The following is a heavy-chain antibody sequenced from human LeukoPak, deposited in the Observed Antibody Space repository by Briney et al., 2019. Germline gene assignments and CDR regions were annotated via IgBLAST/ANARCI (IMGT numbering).Heavy chain of an antibody. J-gene: IGHJ5*02. CDR1: GYTFTAHG. D-gene: IGHD4-17*01. CDR3: ARDGGWQYVDYAWRFDP. Sequence: ASVKVSCKASGYTFTAHGISWVRQAPGQGLEWMAWISVYTGSTKYAQKFQGRVTMTTDTSTSTAYMELRSLRSDDTAVYFCARDGGWQYVDYAWRFDPWGQGTLVTVSS. CDR2: ISVYTGST. V-gene: IGHV1-18*01.